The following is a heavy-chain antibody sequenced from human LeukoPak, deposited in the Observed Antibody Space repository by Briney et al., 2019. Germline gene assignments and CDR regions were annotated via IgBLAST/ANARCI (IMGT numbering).Heavy chain of an antibody. V-gene: IGHV3-21*01. CDR3: AILSGGYSHRGYMDV. D-gene: IGHD5-18*01. J-gene: IGHJ6*03. CDR1: GFTFSSYS. Sequence: NAGGSLRLSCAASGFTFSSYSMNWVRQAPGKGLEWVSSISGSSSYIYYADSVKGRFTISRDNAKNSLYLQMNSLRAEDTAVYYCAILSGGYSHRGYMDVWGKGTTVTISS. CDR2: ISGSSSYI.